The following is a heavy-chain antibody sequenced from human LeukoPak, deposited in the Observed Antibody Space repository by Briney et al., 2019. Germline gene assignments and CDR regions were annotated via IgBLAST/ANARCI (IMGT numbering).Heavy chain of an antibody. CDR3: ARVGIVGATYPFDY. CDR1: GGSISSYY. V-gene: IGHV4-59*01. CDR2: IYYSGST. Sequence: SETLSLTCTVSGGSISSYYWSWIRQPPGKGLEWIGCIYYSGSTNYNPSLKSRVTISVDTSKNQFSLKLSSVTAADTAVYYCARVGIVGATYPFDYWGQGTLVTVSS. D-gene: IGHD1-26*01. J-gene: IGHJ4*02.